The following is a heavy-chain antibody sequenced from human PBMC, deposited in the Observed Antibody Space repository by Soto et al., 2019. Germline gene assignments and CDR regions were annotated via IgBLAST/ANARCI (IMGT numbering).Heavy chain of an antibody. J-gene: IGHJ4*02. CDR3: ARQGSGSYYFDY. CDR1: GFTFSSYA. Sequence: EVQLVESGGGLVQPGGSLRLSCAASGFTFSSYAMHWVRQAPGKGLEYVSAISSNGGSTYYATSVKGRFTISRDNSKNTLYLQMGSLRAEDMAVYYCARQGSGSYYFDYWGQGTLVTVSS. CDR2: ISSNGGST. V-gene: IGHV3-64*01. D-gene: IGHD2-15*01.